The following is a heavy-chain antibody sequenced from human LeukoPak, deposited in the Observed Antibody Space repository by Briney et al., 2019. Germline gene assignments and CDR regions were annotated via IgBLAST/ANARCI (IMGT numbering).Heavy chain of an antibody. V-gene: IGHV4-59*01. Sequence: SETLSLTCAVYGGSFSGYYWSWIRQPPGKGLEWIGYIYYSGSTNYNPSFKSRVTISVDTSKNQFSLKLSSVTAADTAVYYCARDRSGYSYGFGNFDYWGQGTLVTVSS. CDR2: IYYSGST. CDR3: ARDRSGYSYGFGNFDY. D-gene: IGHD5-18*01. J-gene: IGHJ4*02. CDR1: GGSFSGYY.